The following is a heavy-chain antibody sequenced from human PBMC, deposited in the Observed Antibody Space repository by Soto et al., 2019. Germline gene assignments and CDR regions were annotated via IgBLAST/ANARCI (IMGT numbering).Heavy chain of an antibody. CDR1: GFTFSGSA. CDR2: IRSKTNNYAT. V-gene: IGHV3-73*01. J-gene: IGHJ6*03. D-gene: IGHD3-3*01. Sequence: EVQLVESGGGLVQPGGSLKLSCAASGFTFSGSAMHWVRQASGKGLEWVGRIRSKTNNYATAYGASLEGRFTISRDDSRNTAYLQMNSQNTDDTAVYYCSKQASDFWSGKPQYYMDAWGKGTTVSVSS. CDR3: SKQASDFWSGKPQYYMDA.